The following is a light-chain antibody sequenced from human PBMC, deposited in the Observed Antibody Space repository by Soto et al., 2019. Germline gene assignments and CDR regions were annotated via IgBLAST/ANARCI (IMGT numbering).Light chain of an antibody. V-gene: IGKV1-5*03. J-gene: IGKJ1*01. Sequence: DIQMTQSPSTLSASVGDRVTITCRASQYISSWLAWYQQKPGKAPKLLIYKASSLESGVPSRFSGSGSGKEFTLTISSLQPDDFATYYCQQYSSQRTFGQGTKVEIK. CDR1: QYISSW. CDR3: QQYSSQRT. CDR2: KAS.